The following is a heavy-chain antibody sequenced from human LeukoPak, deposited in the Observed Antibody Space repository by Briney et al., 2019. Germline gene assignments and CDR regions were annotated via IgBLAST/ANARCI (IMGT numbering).Heavy chain of an antibody. CDR1: GFVFSEYE. V-gene: IGHV3-48*03. J-gene: IGHJ4*02. CDR2: ISSGSSTT. D-gene: IGHD3-10*01. Sequence: GGSLRLSCAASGFVFSEYEMNWVRQAPGKGPEWISDISSGSSTTYYADSVKGRFTISRDNTKNSLYLQMNSLRAEDTAVYYCARLWFGGPFDSWGQGILVTVSS. CDR3: ARLWFGGPFDS.